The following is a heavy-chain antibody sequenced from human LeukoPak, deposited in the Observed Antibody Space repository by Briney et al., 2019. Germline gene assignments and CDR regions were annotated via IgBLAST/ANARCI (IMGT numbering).Heavy chain of an antibody. V-gene: IGHV3-48*03. CDR1: GFTFSSYE. Sequence: SGGSLRLPCAASGFTFSSYEMNWVRQAPGKGLEWVSYISSSGSTIYYADSVKGRFTISRDNAKNSLYLQMNSLRAEDTAVYYCARDQAAKAGDSSGYYRLDYWGQGTLVTVSS. CDR2: ISSSGSTI. CDR3: ARDQAAKAGDSSGYYRLDY. D-gene: IGHD3-22*01. J-gene: IGHJ4*02.